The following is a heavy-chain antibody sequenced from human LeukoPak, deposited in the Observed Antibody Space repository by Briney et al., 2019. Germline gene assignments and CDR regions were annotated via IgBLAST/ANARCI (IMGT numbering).Heavy chain of an antibody. D-gene: IGHD3-22*01. J-gene: IGHJ4*02. Sequence: GGSLRLSCAASGFTFSNAWMNWVRQAPGKGLEWVGRIKSKTDGGTTDYAAPVKGRFTISRDDSKNTLYLQMNSLKTEDTAVYYCTTAPAGYYYDSSGYSDFDYWGQGTLVTVSS. CDR1: GFTFSNAW. V-gene: IGHV3-15*07. CDR2: IKSKTDGGTT. CDR3: TTAPAGYYYDSSGYSDFDY.